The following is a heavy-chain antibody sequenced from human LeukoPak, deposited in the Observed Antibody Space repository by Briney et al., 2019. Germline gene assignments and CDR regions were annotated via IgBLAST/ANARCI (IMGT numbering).Heavy chain of an antibody. D-gene: IGHD2-8*01. CDR3: ARGDVVLQRNDALDI. Sequence: GGSLRLSCAASGXTFSTYAMNWVRQAPGKGLEWVSSISVTSSHIYYADSVKGRFIVSRDNAQKSLNLQMNSLRAEDTALYYCARGDVVLQRNDALDIWGQGTMVSVSS. CDR1: GXTFSTYA. CDR2: ISVTSSHI. J-gene: IGHJ3*02. V-gene: IGHV3-21*01.